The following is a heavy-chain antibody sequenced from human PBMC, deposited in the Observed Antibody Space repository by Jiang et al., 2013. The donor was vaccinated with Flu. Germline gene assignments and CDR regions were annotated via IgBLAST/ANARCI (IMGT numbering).Heavy chain of an antibody. V-gene: IGHV4-61*02. J-gene: IGHJ6*02. CDR1: GGSISSGYNY. CDR3: ARDTYYYDSSGIQHGMDV. D-gene: IGHD3-22*01. CDR2: IYARGTS. Sequence: GPGLVKPSQTLSLTCTVSGGSISSGYNYWTWIRQPAGKGLEWIGRIYARGTSNYNPSLQSRVTISVDTSKNQFSLKLTSVTAADTAVYYCARDTYYYDSSGIQHGMDVWGQGTTVTVSS.